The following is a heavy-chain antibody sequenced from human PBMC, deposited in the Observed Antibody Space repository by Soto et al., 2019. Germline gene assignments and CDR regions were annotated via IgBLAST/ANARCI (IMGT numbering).Heavy chain of an antibody. V-gene: IGHV4-30-4*01. D-gene: IGHD3-22*01. CDR1: GGSISSGDYY. CDR2: IYYSGST. CDR3: ARTNTYYYDSSGYFDY. Sequence: QVQLQESGPGLVKPSQTLSLTCTVSGGSISSGDYYWSWIRQPPGKGLERIGYIYYSGSTYYNPSLKSRVTISVDTSKNQFSLKLSSVTAADTAVYYCARTNTYYYDSSGYFDYWGQGTLVTVSS. J-gene: IGHJ4*02.